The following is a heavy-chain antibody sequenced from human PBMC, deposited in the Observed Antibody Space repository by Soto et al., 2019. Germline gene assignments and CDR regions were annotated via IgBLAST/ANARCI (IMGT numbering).Heavy chain of an antibody. CDR3: ARVTITGSLRYYYGMDV. D-gene: IGHD1-20*01. J-gene: IGHJ6*02. V-gene: IGHV1-2*02. CDR2: INPKSGGT. CDR1: GYTFTGYY. Sequence: ASVKXSCKASGYTFTGYYMHWVRQAPGQGLEWMGWINPKSGGTNYAQKFQGRVTMTRDTSISRAYMELSGLRSDDTALYYCARVTITGSLRYYYGMDVWGQGTTVTVSS.